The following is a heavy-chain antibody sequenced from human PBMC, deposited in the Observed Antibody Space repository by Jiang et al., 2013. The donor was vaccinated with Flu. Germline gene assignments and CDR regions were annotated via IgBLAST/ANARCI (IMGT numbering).Heavy chain of an antibody. CDR1: GGSLSSYY. CDR2: IYYSGST. J-gene: IGHJ4*02. Sequence: LTCTVSGGSLSSYYWSWIRQPPGKGLEWFGYIYYSGSTNYNPSLKSRVTISVDTSKNQFSLKLSSVTAADTAVYYCARVRGSYRYFYYFDYWGQGTLVTVSS. V-gene: IGHV4-59*12. CDR3: ARVRGSYRYFYYFDY. D-gene: IGHD3-16*02.